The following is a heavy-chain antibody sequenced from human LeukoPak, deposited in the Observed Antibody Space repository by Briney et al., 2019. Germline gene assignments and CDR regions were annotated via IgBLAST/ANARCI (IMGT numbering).Heavy chain of an antibody. CDR3: VTSYSSSSRFDY. J-gene: IGHJ4*02. D-gene: IGHD6-13*01. CDR1: GFTLDDYA. V-gene: IGHV3-9*01. Sequence: GRSLRLSCAASGFTLDDYAMHWVRQAPGKGLEWVSGISWNSGSIGYADSVKGRFTISRDSAKNSLYLQMNSLRAEDTALYYCVTSYSSSSRFDYWGQGTLVTVSS. CDR2: ISWNSGSI.